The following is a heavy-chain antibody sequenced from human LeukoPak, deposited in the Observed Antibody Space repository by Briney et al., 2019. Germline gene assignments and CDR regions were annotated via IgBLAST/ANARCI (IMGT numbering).Heavy chain of an antibody. CDR1: GFTFSGYY. V-gene: IGHV3-11*01. Sequence: PGGSLRLSCAASGFTFSGYYMSWIRQAPGKGLEWVSYISSSGSTIYYADSVKGRFTISRDNTKNSLYLQMNSLRAEDTAVYYCARTRRDDNPRSGAFDIWGQGTMVTVSS. J-gene: IGHJ3*02. CDR2: ISSSGSTI. CDR3: ARTRRDDNPRSGAFDI. D-gene: IGHD5-24*01.